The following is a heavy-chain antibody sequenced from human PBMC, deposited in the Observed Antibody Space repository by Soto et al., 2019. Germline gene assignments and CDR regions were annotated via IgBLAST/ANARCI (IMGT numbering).Heavy chain of an antibody. CDR2: IYYSGST. Sequence: PSETRSRSWTVSGGSISSYCWSWMRQPPGKGLEWIGYIYYSGSTNYNPSLKSRVTISVDTSKNQFSLKLSSVTAADTAMYYCAREGSGGSSWYGGDAFDIWGQGTMVTVSS. CDR1: GGSISSYC. D-gene: IGHD6-13*01. V-gene: IGHV4-59*01. CDR3: AREGSGGSSWYGGDAFDI. J-gene: IGHJ3*02.